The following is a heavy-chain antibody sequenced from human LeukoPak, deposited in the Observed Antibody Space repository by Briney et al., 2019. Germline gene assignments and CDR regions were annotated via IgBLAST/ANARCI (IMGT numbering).Heavy chain of an antibody. D-gene: IGHD2-2*01. CDR3: AKAKSLGFCTSISCYGDFYFDY. CDR1: GFTFSKYA. Sequence: GGSLRLSCAASGFTFSKYATSWVRQAPGKGLEWVSTIRSSGDDTYYADSVKGRFTISRDNAKNSLYLQMNSLRPEDTALYYCAKAKSLGFCTSISCYGDFYFDYWGQGTVVTVSS. CDR2: IRSSGDDT. J-gene: IGHJ4*02. V-gene: IGHV3-23*01.